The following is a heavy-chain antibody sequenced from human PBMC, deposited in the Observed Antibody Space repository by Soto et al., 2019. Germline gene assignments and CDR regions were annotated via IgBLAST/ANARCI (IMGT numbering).Heavy chain of an antibody. Sequence: QVQVVESGGGVVQPGRSLRLSCEASGFTFKSYGMHWVRQAPGKGLEWVAVVWYDGTKKKYADSVKGRFNVYRDNSKNTRYLQMDSLRAEDTGIYYCARGGHSSSWYRLEAYFFDYWGQGSLVTVSS. D-gene: IGHD6-13*01. CDR2: VWYDGTKK. J-gene: IGHJ4*02. V-gene: IGHV3-33*01. CDR3: ARGGHSSSWYRLEAYFFDY. CDR1: GFTFKSYG.